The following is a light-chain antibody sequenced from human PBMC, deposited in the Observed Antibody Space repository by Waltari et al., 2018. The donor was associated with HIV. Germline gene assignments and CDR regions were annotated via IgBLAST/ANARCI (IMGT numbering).Light chain of an antibody. V-gene: IGLV1-47*01. J-gene: IGLJ1*01. Sequence: QSVLTQSPSLSATPGQTINISCSGSRSHIGSNYVFWYQQVAGTTPKLLVYRNYERPSCVSDRGSGFRLGTSASLASSGLRSEDEGNYYSASWDDILPGHVFGTGT. CDR2: RNY. CDR3: ASWDDILPGHV. CDR1: RSHIGSNY.